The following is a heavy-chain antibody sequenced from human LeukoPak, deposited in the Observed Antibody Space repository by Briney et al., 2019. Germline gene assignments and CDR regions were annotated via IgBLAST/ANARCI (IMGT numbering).Heavy chain of an antibody. D-gene: IGHD3-10*01. CDR3: ARYYGSGSYHMDV. CDR2: INVYNGNT. V-gene: IGHV1-18*01. J-gene: IGHJ6*02. Sequence: ASVKVSCKASGYSFTSYGISWVRQAPGQGLEWMGRINVYNGNTNYAERVQGRVTMTTDTSTSTAYMELRSLRSDDTAVYYCARYYGSGSYHMDVWGQGTTVTVSS. CDR1: GYSFTSYG.